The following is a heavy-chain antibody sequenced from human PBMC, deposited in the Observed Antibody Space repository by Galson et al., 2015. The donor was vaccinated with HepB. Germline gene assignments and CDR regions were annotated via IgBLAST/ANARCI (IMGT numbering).Heavy chain of an antibody. CDR1: GFSLSTSGVA. Sequence: PALVNPTQTLTLTCTFSGFSLSTSGVAVGWIRQPPGKALEWLALIYWNDDKRYSPSLRNRLTITKDTSKNQVVLTMTNMDPVDTGTYYCAHSRKLGMNFDSWSQGTLVTVSS. CDR3: AHSRKLGMNFDS. J-gene: IGHJ4*02. V-gene: IGHV2-5*01. CDR2: IYWNDDK. D-gene: IGHD7-27*01.